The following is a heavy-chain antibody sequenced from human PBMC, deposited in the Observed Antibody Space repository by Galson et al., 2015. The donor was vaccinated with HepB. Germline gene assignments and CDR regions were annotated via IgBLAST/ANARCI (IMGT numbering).Heavy chain of an antibody. CDR3: TTGVRGDLVWFGELFGSGCY. J-gene: IGHJ4*02. Sequence: SPRLSCAASGFTFSNAWMNWVRQAPGKGLEWVGRIKSKTDGGTTDYAAPVKGRFTISRDDSKNTLYLQMNSLKTEDTAVYYCTTGVRGDLVWFGELFGSGCYWGQGTLVTVSS. V-gene: IGHV3-15*07. CDR2: IKSKTDGGTT. D-gene: IGHD3-10*01. CDR1: GFTFSNAW.